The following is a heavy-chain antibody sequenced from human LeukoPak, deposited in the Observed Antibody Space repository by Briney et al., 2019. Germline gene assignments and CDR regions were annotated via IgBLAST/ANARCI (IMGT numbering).Heavy chain of an antibody. CDR3: AKRKGQQLPSYYFDY. D-gene: IGHD6-13*01. CDR1: GFTFSAYG. Sequence: GGSLRLSCAASGFTFSAYGMSWVRQAPGKGLEWVSSLNSNGGGTYYSDSMKGRFTISRDNSKNTLYLQMNSLRAEDTAVYYCAKRKGQQLPSYYFDYWGQGTLVTVSS. CDR2: LNSNGGGT. V-gene: IGHV3-23*01. J-gene: IGHJ4*02.